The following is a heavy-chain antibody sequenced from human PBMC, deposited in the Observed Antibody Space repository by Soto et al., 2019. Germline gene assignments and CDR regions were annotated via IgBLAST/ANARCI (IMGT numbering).Heavy chain of an antibody. CDR3: AGGNSSSSKPAAFDI. J-gene: IGHJ3*02. CDR1: GGTFSSYT. Sequence: QVQLVQSGAEVQKPGSSVKVSCKASGGTFSSYTISWVRQAPGQGLEWMGRIIPILGIANYAQKFQGRVTITADKSTSTAYMELSSLRSEDTAVYYCAGGNSSSSKPAAFDIWGQGTMVTVSS. V-gene: IGHV1-69*02. CDR2: IIPILGIA. D-gene: IGHD6-13*01.